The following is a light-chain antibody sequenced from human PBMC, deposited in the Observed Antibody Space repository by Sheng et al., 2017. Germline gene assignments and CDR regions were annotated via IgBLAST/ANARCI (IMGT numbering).Light chain of an antibody. Sequence: EVVLTQSPGTLSLSPGERATLTCRASQSIISNFLAWYQQRPGYAPRLLLYGASNRASGVPDRFSGSGSGADFRLTISGLEPEDFAVYYCQQYGSLGTFGQGTRVEI. V-gene: IGKV3-20*01. CDR1: QSIISNF. J-gene: IGKJ1*01. CDR3: QQYGSLGT. CDR2: GAS.